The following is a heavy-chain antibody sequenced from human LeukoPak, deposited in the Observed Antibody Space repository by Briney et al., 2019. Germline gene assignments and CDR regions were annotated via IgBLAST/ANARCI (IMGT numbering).Heavy chain of an antibody. CDR1: GFIFSSYS. V-gene: IGHV3-48*01. J-gene: IGHJ3*02. CDR3: AGILRFLKI. CDR2: ISSSSSTI. Sequence: GGSLRLSCAASGFIFSSYSMNWVRQAPGKGLEWVSSISSSSSTIYYADSVKGRFTISRDNAKKSLYLQMNSLRAEDTAVYYCAGILRFLKIWGQGTMVTVSS. D-gene: IGHD3-3*01.